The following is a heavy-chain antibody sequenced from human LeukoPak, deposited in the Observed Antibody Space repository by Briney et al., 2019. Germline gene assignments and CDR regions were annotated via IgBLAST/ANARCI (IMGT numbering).Heavy chain of an antibody. CDR1: GDSVSSNSVA. J-gene: IGHJ5*02. CDR3: ARGYLKPGFDH. D-gene: IGHD2-2*02. V-gene: IGHV6-1*01. CDR2: TYYTSKWSS. Sequence: SQTLSLTCAISGDSVSSNSVAWNWISQSPSRGLEWLGRTYYTSKWSSDYAVSVKSRITITPDTSKNQFSLQLASVSPEDTAVYYCARGYLKPGFDHWGQGSLVTVSS.